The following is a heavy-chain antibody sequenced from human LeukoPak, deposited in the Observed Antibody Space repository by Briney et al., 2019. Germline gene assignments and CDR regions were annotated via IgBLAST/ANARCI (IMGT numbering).Heavy chain of an antibody. CDR2: IYYSGST. Sequence: SETLSLTCTVSGGSISSSSYYWGWIRQPPGKGLEWIGSIYYSGSTYYNPSLKSRVTISVDTSKNQFSLKLSSVTAADTAVYYCARDAAMYSSGWFLFDYWGQGTLVTVSS. D-gene: IGHD6-19*01. V-gene: IGHV4-39*07. J-gene: IGHJ4*02. CDR1: GGSISSSSYY. CDR3: ARDAAMYSSGWFLFDY.